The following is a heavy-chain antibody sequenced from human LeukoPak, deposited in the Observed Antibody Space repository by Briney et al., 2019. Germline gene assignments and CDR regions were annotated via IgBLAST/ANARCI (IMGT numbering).Heavy chain of an antibody. D-gene: IGHD3-22*01. CDR1: GFTFSSYS. Sequence: PGGSLRLSCAASGFTFSSYSMNWVRQAPGKGLEWVSSISSSSSYIYYADSVKGRFTISRDNAKNSLYLQMNSLRAEDTAVYYCASSGYAEVGRFDYWGQETLVTVSS. V-gene: IGHV3-21*01. CDR2: ISSSSSYI. CDR3: ASSGYAEVGRFDY. J-gene: IGHJ4*02.